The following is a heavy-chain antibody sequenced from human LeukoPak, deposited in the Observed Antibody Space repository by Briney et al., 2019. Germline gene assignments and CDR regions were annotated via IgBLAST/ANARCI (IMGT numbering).Heavy chain of an antibody. J-gene: IGHJ4*02. Sequence: GGSLRHSCAASGFTFSSYAMHWVRQAPGKGLEWVAVISYDGSNKYYADSVKGRFTISRDNSKNTLYLQMNSLRAEDTAAYYCARDFSGWYTFDYWGQGTLVTVSS. CDR3: ARDFSGWYTFDY. CDR2: ISYDGSNK. D-gene: IGHD6-19*01. CDR1: GFTFSSYA. V-gene: IGHV3-30-3*01.